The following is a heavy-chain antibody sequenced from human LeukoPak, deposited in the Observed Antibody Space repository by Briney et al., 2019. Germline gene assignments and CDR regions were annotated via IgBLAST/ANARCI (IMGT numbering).Heavy chain of an antibody. CDR3: AREETSTVWD. V-gene: IGHV4-39*07. Sequence: PSETLSLTCTVSGGSISNVNYHWGWIRQPPGKGLEWIGSIYYSGNTFYKPSLTSRVTISIDTSKNQFSLKLNSMTAADTAVYYRAREETSTVWDWGQGTLVTVSS. CDR2: IYYSGNT. D-gene: IGHD3-16*01. CDR1: GGSISNVNYH. J-gene: IGHJ4*02.